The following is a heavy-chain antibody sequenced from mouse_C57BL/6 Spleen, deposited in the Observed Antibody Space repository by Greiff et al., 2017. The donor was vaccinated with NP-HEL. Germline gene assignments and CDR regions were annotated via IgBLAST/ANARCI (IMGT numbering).Heavy chain of an antibody. D-gene: IGHD2-2*01. J-gene: IGHJ3*01. CDR2: INPNYGTT. CDR1: GYSFTDYN. Sequence: VHVKQSGPELVKPGASVKISCKASGYSFTDYNMNWVKQSNGKSLEWIGVINPNYGTTSYNQKFKGKATLTVDQSSSTAYMQLNSLTSEDSAIYYCAYYGYDGFAYWGQGTLVTVSA. V-gene: IGHV1-39*01. CDR3: AYYGYDGFAY.